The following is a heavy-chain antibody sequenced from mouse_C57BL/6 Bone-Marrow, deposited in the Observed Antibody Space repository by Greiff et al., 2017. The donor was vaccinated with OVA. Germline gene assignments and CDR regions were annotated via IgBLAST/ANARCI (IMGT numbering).Heavy chain of an antibody. J-gene: IGHJ2*01. CDR3: TREGRLTGTTYYFDY. CDR2: ISSGGDYI. V-gene: IGHV5-9-1*02. Sequence: EVQRVESGEGLVKPGGSLKLSCAASGFTFSSYAMSWVRQTPEKRLEWVAYISSGGDYIYYADTVKGRFTISRDNARNTLYLQMSSLKSEDTAMYYCTREGRLTGTTYYFDYWGQGTTLTVSS. D-gene: IGHD4-1*01. CDR1: GFTFSSYA.